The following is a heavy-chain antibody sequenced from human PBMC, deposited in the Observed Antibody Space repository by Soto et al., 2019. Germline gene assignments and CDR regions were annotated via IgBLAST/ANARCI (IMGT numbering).Heavy chain of an antibody. J-gene: IGHJ6*02. CDR1: GFTFSSYG. CDR3: ARDRDDSLTGHLRNYRMAV. D-gene: IGHD3-9*01. V-gene: IGHV3-33*01. CDR2: IWYDGGNK. Sequence: GSLRLSCAASGFTFSSYGMHWVRQAPGKGLEWVAVIWYDGGNKYYADSVKGRFTISRDNSKNKLYLQMNSLRAEDTAVYYCARDRDDSLTGHLRNYRMAVWGQRTTVIVSS.